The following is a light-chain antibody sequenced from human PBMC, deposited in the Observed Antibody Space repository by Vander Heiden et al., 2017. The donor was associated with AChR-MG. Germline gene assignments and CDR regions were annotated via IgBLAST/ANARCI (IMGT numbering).Light chain of an antibody. CDR2: GAS. CDR1: QSINSN. J-gene: IGKJ2*01. V-gene: IGKV3-15*01. Sequence: EIVMTQSPATLSVFPGERAALSCRASQSINSNLAWYQQKPGQAPRLLIYGASTRATGIPARFSGSGSGTEFTLTISSLQSEDVAVYYCQQYSGAFGQGTKLEIK. CDR3: QQYSGA.